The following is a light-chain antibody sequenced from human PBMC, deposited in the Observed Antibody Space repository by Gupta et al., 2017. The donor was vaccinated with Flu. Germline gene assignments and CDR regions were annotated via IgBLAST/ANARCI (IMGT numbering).Light chain of an antibody. CDR2: EGS. CDR3: CSYADSSTYV. J-gene: IGLJ1*01. CDR1: SNDVGRYDL. V-gene: IGLV2-23*01. Sequence: QSAPTQPASVSGSPGQSITISCTGTSNDVGRYDLVSWYQQHPGKAPKFIIYEGSKRPSGISNRSSGSKSGNTASLTISGLQAEDEADYYCCSYADSSTYVFGTGTKVTVL.